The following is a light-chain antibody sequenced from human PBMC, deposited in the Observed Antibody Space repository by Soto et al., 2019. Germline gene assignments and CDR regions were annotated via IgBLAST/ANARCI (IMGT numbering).Light chain of an antibody. CDR3: QQTNSLPLT. CDR1: QVIDNW. CDR2: VAS. V-gene: IGKV1D-12*01. Sequence: DIQVTQPTSSVSASVGDRVSITCRASQVIDNWLACYQNKPGKAPHLLIYVASHLQFGVPSRFSGSGSGTDFTLTISTLQPEDFATYFCQQTNSLPLTFGGGTKV. J-gene: IGKJ4*01.